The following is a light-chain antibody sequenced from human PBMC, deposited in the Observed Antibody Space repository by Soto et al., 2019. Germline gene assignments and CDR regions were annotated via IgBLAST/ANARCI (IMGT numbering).Light chain of an antibody. Sequence: QSALTQPPSASGSPGQSVTISCTGTKNDIDVYDFVSWYQHHPGKAPRLIIYEVVQRPSGVPDRFSGSKSGNTASLTVSGLQAADEADYFCKSYAGSNTYVLGSGTKVTVL. CDR1: KNDIDVYDF. V-gene: IGLV2-8*01. J-gene: IGLJ1*01. CDR3: KSYAGSNTYV. CDR2: EVV.